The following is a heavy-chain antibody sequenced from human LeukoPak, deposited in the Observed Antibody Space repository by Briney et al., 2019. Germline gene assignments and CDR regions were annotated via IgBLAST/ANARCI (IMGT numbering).Heavy chain of an antibody. V-gene: IGHV6-1*01. CDR1: GDGVSSNSAA. CDR3: ARALRSYYYYGMDV. Sequence: SQTLSLTCAISGDGVSSNSAAWNWIRQSPSRGLEWLGRTYYRSKWYNDYAVSVKSRITINPDTSKNQFSLQLNSVTPGDTAVYYCARALRSYYYYGMDVWGQGTTVTVSS. CDR2: TYYRSKWYN. J-gene: IGHJ6*02.